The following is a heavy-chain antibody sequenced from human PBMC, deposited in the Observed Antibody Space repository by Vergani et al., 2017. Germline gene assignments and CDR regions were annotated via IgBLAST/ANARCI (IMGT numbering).Heavy chain of an antibody. CDR3: ATTYTAAQNAFDI. V-gene: IGHV3-23*01. J-gene: IGHJ3*02. Sequence: EVQLLESGGGLVQPGGSLRLSCAASGFTFSSYAMSWVRQAPGKGLEWVSAISGSGGSTYYADSVKGRFTISRDNSKNTLYLQMNSLIAEDPAVYYCATTYTAAQNAFDIWGQGTMVTVSS. CDR2: ISGSGGST. CDR1: GFTFSSYA. D-gene: IGHD6-6*01.